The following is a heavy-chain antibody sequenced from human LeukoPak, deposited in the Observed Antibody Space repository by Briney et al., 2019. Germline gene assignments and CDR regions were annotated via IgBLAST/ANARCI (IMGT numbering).Heavy chain of an antibody. CDR3: ARGAAAGTPGDDAFDV. CDR1: GGTFSSYA. V-gene: IGHV1-69*04. CDR2: IIPILGIA. D-gene: IGHD6-13*01. Sequence: SVKVSCKASGGTFSSYAISWVRQAPGQGLEWMGRIIPILGIANYAQKFQGRVTITADKSTSTAYMELSSLRSEDTVVYYCARGAAAGTPGDDAFDVWGQETMVTVSS. J-gene: IGHJ3*01.